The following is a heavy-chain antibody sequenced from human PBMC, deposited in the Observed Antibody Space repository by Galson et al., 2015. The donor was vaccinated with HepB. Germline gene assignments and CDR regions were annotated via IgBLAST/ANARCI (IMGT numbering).Heavy chain of an antibody. CDR3: ATLPEGYSSGFDY. Sequence: SVKVSCKASGGFSSYGINWVRQAPGQGLEWMGGIIPLFQITNYAQNFQGRLTITADESTSTAYMELSSLRSEDTAVYYCATLPEGYSSGFDYWGQGTPVTVSS. J-gene: IGHJ4*02. D-gene: IGHD6-19*01. CDR2: IIPLFQIT. CDR1: GGFSSYG. V-gene: IGHV1-69*13.